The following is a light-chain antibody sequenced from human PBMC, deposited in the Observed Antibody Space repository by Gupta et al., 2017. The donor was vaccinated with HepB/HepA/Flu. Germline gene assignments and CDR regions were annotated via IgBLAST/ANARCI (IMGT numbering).Light chain of an antibody. CDR2: AAS. CDR1: QSMNRY. V-gene: IGKV1-39*01. Sequence: DIQLTQSPSSLSASVGDRVTITCRASQSMNRYLNWYQQIPGKAPKLLIYAASSLQSGVPSRFSGSGSGTDFTLTISSLQPEDFTTFYCQQSYSTPYTFGQGTKLEIK. CDR3: QQSYSTPYT. J-gene: IGKJ2*01.